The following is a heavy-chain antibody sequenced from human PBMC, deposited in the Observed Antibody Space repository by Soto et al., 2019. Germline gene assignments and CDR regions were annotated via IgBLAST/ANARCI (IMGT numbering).Heavy chain of an antibody. Sequence: PSETLSFTCTVSGGSISSSSYYWGWIRQPPGKGLEWIGSIYYSGGTYYNPSLKSRVTISVDTSKNQFSLKLSSVTAADTAVYYCAALAYSGGDCPPSSYWGQGTLVTVSS. D-gene: IGHD2-21*02. CDR1: GGSISSSSYY. J-gene: IGHJ4*02. V-gene: IGHV4-39*01. CDR3: AALAYSGGDCPPSSY. CDR2: IYYSGGT.